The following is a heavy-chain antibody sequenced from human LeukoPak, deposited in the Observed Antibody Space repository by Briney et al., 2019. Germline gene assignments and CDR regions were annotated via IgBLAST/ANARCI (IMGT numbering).Heavy chain of an antibody. Sequence: PSETLSLTCTASGGSISSYYWSWIRQPPGKGLEWIGYIYYSGSTNYNPSLKSRVTISVDTSKNQFSLKLSSVTAADTAVYYCARHVAAAGPGFDPWGQGTLVTVSS. V-gene: IGHV4-59*08. D-gene: IGHD6-13*01. J-gene: IGHJ5*02. CDR1: GGSISSYY. CDR3: ARHVAAAGPGFDP. CDR2: IYYSGST.